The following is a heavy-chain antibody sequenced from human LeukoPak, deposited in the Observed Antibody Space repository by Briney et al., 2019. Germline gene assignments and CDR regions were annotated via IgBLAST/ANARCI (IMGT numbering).Heavy chain of an antibody. CDR1: GASISSSDSY. V-gene: IGHV4-39*01. CDR3: ARHVQDLGIKV. CDR2: LYRRGST. J-gene: IGHJ6*02. Sequence: PSETLSLTCTVSGASISSSDSYWSWIRQPPGKGLEWIGSLYRRGSTSYNPSLKSRVTVSEDMSKNHFSLRLSSVTAADTAVYYCARHVQDLGIKVWGQGTTVTVSS.